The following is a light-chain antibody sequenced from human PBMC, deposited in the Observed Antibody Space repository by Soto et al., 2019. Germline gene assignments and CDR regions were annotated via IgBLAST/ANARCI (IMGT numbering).Light chain of an antibody. CDR1: SSDVGGYNY. V-gene: IGLV2-8*01. CDR2: EVS. Sequence: QSVLTQPPSASGSPGQSVTISCTGTSSDVGGYNYVSWCQQHPGKAPKLMIYEVSKRPSGVPDRFSGSKSGNTASLTVSGLQAEDEADYYCSSYAGSNNLVFGGGTKVPVL. CDR3: SSYAGSNNLV. J-gene: IGLJ2*01.